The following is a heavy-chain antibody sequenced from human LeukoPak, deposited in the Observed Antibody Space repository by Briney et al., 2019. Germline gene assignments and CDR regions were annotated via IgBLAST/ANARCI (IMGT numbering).Heavy chain of an antibody. CDR1: GYTFTSYG. CDR2: ISPYDGTT. Sequence: ASVKVSCKSSGYTFTSYGISWVRQAPGQGLEWMGWISPYDGTTNYAQKLQGRVTMTTDTSTSTVYMELRGLRSEDTAVYYCARGYSSGWPHFDYWGQGTLVTVSS. V-gene: IGHV1-18*04. J-gene: IGHJ4*02. CDR3: ARGYSSGWPHFDY. D-gene: IGHD6-19*01.